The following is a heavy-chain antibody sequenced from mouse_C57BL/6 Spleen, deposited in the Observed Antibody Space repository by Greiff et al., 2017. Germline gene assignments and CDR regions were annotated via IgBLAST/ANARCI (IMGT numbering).Heavy chain of an antibody. Sequence: QVQLQQPGAELVMPGASVKLSCKASGYTFTSYWMHWVKQRPGQGLEWIGEIDPSDSYTNYNQKFKGKSTLTVDKSSSTAYMQLSSLTSEDSAVYDCARGAYDYRFAYWGQGTLVTVSA. J-gene: IGHJ3*01. CDR3: ARGAYDYRFAY. CDR1: GYTFTSYW. V-gene: IGHV1-69*01. CDR2: IDPSDSYT. D-gene: IGHD2-4*01.